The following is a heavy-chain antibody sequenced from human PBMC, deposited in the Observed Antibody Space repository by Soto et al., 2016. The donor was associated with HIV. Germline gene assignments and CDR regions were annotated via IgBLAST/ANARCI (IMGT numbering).Heavy chain of an antibody. D-gene: IGHD3-10*01. J-gene: IGHJ4*02. CDR2: IYYSGGNT. CDR1: GGSISGYY. CDR3: ARIRGPAGYRGALTP. Sequence: QVQLQESGLGLVKPSETLSLTCTVSGGSISGYYWSWIRQPPGKGLEWIGYIYYSGGNTNYNPSLESRVTISINTSKNQFSLKLSSVTAADTAVYYCARIRGPAGYRGALTPWGLGTLVTVSS. V-gene: IGHV4-59*01.